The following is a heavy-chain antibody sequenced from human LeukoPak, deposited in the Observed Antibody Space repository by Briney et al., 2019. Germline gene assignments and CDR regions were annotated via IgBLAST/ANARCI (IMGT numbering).Heavy chain of an antibody. CDR2: ISGSGGRT. CDR3: ARGKYYYGSGTHYFDH. CDR1: GFTFSSYA. Sequence: GGSLRLSCAASGFTFSSYAMSWVRQAPGKGLEWVSSISGSGGRTHYADSVRGRFTISRDNSKNTLYLQMDSLRAEDTAVYYCARGKYYYGSGTHYFDHWGQGTLVTVSS. V-gene: IGHV3-23*01. D-gene: IGHD3-10*01. J-gene: IGHJ4*02.